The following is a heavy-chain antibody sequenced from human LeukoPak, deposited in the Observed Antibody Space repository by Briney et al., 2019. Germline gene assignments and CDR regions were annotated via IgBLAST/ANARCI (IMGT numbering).Heavy chain of an antibody. V-gene: IGHV1-8*01. J-gene: IGHJ4*02. CDR2: MNPNSGNT. Sequence: ASVKVSCKASGYTFTSYDINWVRQAPRQGLEWMGWMNPNSGNTGYAQKFQGRVTMTRNTSISTAYMELSSLRSEDTAVYYCARAMVRGQVGFAFGYWGQGTLVTVSS. CDR3: ARAMVRGQVGFAFGY. D-gene: IGHD3-10*01. CDR1: GYTFTSYD.